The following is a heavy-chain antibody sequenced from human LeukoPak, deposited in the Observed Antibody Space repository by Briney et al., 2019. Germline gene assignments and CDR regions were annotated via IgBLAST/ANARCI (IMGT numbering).Heavy chain of an antibody. D-gene: IGHD3-10*01. CDR1: GLTFSSYG. V-gene: IGHV3-23*01. Sequence: GGSLRLSCAASGLTFSSYGMNWVRQAPGKGLEWVSAISGSGDSTYHADSVRGRFTVSRDNSKNTLYLQMKSLSAEDTAVYYCAKVTGSGSYLADAFDIWGHGTAVTVSS. CDR3: AKVTGSGSYLADAFDI. CDR2: ISGSGDST. J-gene: IGHJ3*02.